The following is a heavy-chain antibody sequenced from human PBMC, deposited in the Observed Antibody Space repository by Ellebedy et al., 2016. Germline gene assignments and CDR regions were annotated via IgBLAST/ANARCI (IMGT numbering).Heavy chain of an antibody. V-gene: IGHV3-7*01. CDR2: IKQDGSEK. CDR1: GFTFSSYW. CDR3: ARDRRITMVRGVFDAFDI. D-gene: IGHD3-10*01. Sequence: GESLKIFXAASGFTFSSYWMSWVRQAPGKGLEWLANIKQDGSEKYYVDSVKGRFTISRDNAKNSLYLQMNSLRAEDTAVYYCARDRRITMVRGVFDAFDIWGQGTMVTVSS. J-gene: IGHJ3*02.